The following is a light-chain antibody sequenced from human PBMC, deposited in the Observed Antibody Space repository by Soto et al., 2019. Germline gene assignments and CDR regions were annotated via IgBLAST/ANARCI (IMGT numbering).Light chain of an antibody. Sequence: ENVLTQSPGTLSLSPGERATLSCRASQGVNRYYLAWYQQKPGQAPRLLIYGASSRATGIPDRFSGSGSGTDFTLTISRLEPEDFAVYHCQQYAISPWTFGQGTKLEVK. CDR1: QGVNRYY. CDR2: GAS. J-gene: IGKJ1*01. CDR3: QQYAISPWT. V-gene: IGKV3-20*01.